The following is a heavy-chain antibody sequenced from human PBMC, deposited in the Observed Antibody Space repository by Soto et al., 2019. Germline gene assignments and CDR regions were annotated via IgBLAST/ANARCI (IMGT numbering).Heavy chain of an antibody. CDR1: GYSFTSYW. D-gene: IGHD6-13*01. CDR2: IYPGDSDT. J-gene: IGHJ6*02. Sequence: PGESLRISCKGSGYSFTSYWIGWVRQMPGKGLEWMGIIYPGDSDTRYSPSFQGQVTISADKSISTAYLQWSSLKASDTAMYYCARLSFIAAAGMVIGMDVWGQGTTVTVSS. CDR3: ARLSFIAAAGMVIGMDV. V-gene: IGHV5-51*01.